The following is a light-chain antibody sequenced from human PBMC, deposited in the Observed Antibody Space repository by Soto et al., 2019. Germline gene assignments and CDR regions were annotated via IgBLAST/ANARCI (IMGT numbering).Light chain of an antibody. J-gene: IGKJ1*01. Sequence: DIQMTQSPSTLSASVVDRVTITCRASQVIRNDLGWYQQKPGKAPKLLIYAASSLQSGVPSRFSGSGAGTDFTLTISSLQPEDFATYYCQQSYSTPRTCGQGTKVDIK. CDR3: QQSYSTPRT. V-gene: IGKV1-39*01. CDR2: AAS. CDR1: QVIRND.